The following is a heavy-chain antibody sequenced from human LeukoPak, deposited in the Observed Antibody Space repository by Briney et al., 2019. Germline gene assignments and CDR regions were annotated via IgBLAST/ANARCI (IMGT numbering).Heavy chain of an antibody. CDR3: AKDLGYCSSTSRYSGMDV. Sequence: PGGSLRLSCAASGFTFDDYAMHWVRQAPGKGLEWVSLISGDGGSTYYADSVKGRFTISRDNSKNSLYLQMNSLRTEDTALYYCAKDLGYCSSTSRYSGMDVWGQGTTVTVSS. V-gene: IGHV3-43*02. CDR2: ISGDGGST. CDR1: GFTFDDYA. D-gene: IGHD2-2*01. J-gene: IGHJ6*02.